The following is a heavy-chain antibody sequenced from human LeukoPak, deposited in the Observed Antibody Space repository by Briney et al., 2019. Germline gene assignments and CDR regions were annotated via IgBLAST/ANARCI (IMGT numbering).Heavy chain of an antibody. J-gene: IGHJ6*04. V-gene: IGHV3-9*01. CDR2: ISWNSGSI. CDR1: GFTFDDYA. D-gene: IGHD3-10*02. Sequence: GGSLRLSCAASGFTFDDYAMHWVRQAPGKGLEWVSGISWNSGSIGYADSVKGRFTISRDNAKNSLYLQMNSLRAEDTAVYYCAELGITMSGGVWGKGTTGTISS. CDR3: AELGITMSGGV.